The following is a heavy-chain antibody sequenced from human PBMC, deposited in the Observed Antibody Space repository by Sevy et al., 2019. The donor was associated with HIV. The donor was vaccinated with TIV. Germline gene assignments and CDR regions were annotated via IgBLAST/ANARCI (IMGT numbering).Heavy chain of an antibody. CDR3: ARDLGSGWFPLDY. CDR2: IYYDGRSK. J-gene: IGHJ4*02. V-gene: IGHV3-33*08. D-gene: IGHD6-19*01. CDR1: GFTFSNAW. Sequence: GGSLRLSCAASGFTFSNAWMSWVRQAPGKGPEWVALIYYDGRSKYYADSVKGRFTISRDNSDNTLYLQMNNLGAEDTAVYYCARDLGSGWFPLDYWGQGTLVTVSS.